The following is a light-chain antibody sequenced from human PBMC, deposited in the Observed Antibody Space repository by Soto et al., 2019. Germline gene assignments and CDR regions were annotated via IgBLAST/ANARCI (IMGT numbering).Light chain of an antibody. CDR3: QSYDSSLTHV. CDR2: GNS. CDR1: SSNIGAGYD. Sequence: QSVLTQPPSVSGAPGQRVTISCTGSSSNIGAGYDVHWYQQLPGTAPKLLIYGNSNRPSGVPDRFSGSKSGTSASLAITGLQAEDEADYYGQSYDSSLTHVFGTGTKVTVL. V-gene: IGLV1-40*01. J-gene: IGLJ1*01.